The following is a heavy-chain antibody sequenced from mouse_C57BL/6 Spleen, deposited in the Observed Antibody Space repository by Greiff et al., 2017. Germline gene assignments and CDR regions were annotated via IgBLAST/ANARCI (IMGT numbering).Heavy chain of an antibody. CDR3: ARGNYDYGPRYFDV. CDR1: GYSITSGYD. CDR2: ISYSGST. Sequence: DVKLQESGPGMVKPSQSLSLTCTVTGYSITSGYDWHWIRHFPGNKLEWMGYISYSGSTNYNPSLKSRISITHDTSKNHFFLKLNSVTTEDTATYYCARGNYDYGPRYFDVWGTGTTVTVSS. D-gene: IGHD2-4*01. J-gene: IGHJ1*03. V-gene: IGHV3-1*01.